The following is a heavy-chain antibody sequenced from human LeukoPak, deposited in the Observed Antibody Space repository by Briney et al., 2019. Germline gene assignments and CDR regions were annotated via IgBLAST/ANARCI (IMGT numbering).Heavy chain of an antibody. V-gene: IGHV3-33*03. D-gene: IGHD4-23*01. J-gene: IGHJ4*02. Sequence: PGGSLRLSCAVSGYSFSSHSMHWVRQAPGKGLEWVAAIWYDGSQKYYADTVRSRFTVSRDNSKNTLYLQMDSLRAEDTAVYYCARLYGANVGYLDYWGQGTLVTVSS. CDR2: IWYDGSQK. CDR1: GYSFSSHS. CDR3: ARLYGANVGYLDY.